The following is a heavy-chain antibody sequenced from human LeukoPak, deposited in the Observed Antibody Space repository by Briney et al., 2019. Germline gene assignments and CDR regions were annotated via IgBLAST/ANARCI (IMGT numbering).Heavy chain of an antibody. J-gene: IGHJ4*02. V-gene: IGHV4-39*01. D-gene: IGHD3-10*01. Sequence: SETLSLTCTVSGASIISGNYFWGWVRQPPGKRLEWIGSWHHSGITDYNPSLKSRVTIVADTSKNQFSLKLASVAAADSAVYFRARQYEFWGQGTLVTVSS. CDR1: GASIISGNYF. CDR3: ARQYEF. CDR2: WHHSGIT.